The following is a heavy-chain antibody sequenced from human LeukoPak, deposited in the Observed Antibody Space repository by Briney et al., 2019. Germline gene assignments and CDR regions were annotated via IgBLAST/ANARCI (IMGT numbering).Heavy chain of an antibody. V-gene: IGHV1-2*02. CDR1: GYTVTVYY. CDR3: ARDGNWGSIRGAFDI. CDR2: IDPNSGGS. D-gene: IGHD7-27*01. J-gene: IGHJ3*02. Sequence: ASGKVSCTPAGYTVTVYYLHWVRQAGGHGLEWMGWIDPNSGGSNYAQKFQGSVTMTRATSISTAYMELSRLRSDDTDVYYCARDGNWGSIRGAFDIWGQGTIVTVSS.